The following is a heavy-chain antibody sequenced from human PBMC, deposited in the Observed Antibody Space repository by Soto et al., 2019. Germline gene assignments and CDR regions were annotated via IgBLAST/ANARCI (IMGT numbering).Heavy chain of an antibody. CDR2: IYYSGST. CDR3: EGDDSRYGSGSFPDY. CDR1: GGSISSGGYY. D-gene: IGHD3-10*01. V-gene: IGHV4-31*03. J-gene: IGHJ4*02. Sequence: QVQLQESGPGLVKPSQTLALTCTVSGGSISSGGYYWSWIRQHPGKCQEWIGYIYYSGSTYYNPSLVSCVTISVHTCKTQFSLKLSSVTAADTAVYYVEGDDSRYGSGSFPDYWGQGTLVTVSS.